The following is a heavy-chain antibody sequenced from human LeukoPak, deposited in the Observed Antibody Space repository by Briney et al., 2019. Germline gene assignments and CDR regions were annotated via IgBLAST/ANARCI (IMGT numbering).Heavy chain of an antibody. CDR3: AREQLGYSYGSHFLMDV. D-gene: IGHD5-18*01. V-gene: IGHV1-18*01. Sequence: ASVKVFCKASGYTFTSYGISWVRQAPGQGLEWMGWISAYNGNTNYAQKLQGRVTITTDTSTSTAYMELRSLRSDDTAVYYCAREQLGYSYGSHFLMDVWGQGTTVTVSS. J-gene: IGHJ6*02. CDR1: GYTFTSYG. CDR2: ISAYNGNT.